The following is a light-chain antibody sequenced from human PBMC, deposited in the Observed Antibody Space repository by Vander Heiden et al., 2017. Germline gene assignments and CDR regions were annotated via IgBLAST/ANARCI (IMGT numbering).Light chain of an antibody. CDR3: SSYIPRSVLG. J-gene: IGLJ2*01. V-gene: IGLV2-14*03. Sequence: QAALTQPASVSGSPGQSITISCTGTSEDVGGYDYVSWYQQQSGRVPKLLIYDVINRPSGVSSRFSGSKSGNTASLTISGLQADDEADYYCSSYIPRSVLGFGGGTKLTVL. CDR2: DVI. CDR1: SEDVGGYDY.